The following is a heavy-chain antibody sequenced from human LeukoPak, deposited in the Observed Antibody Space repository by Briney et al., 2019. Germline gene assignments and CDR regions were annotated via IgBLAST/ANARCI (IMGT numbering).Heavy chain of an antibody. J-gene: IGHJ5*02. CDR3: ARERVWRYCGGDSCGWFDP. CDR1: GGSISSYY. D-gene: IGHD2-21*02. Sequence: SETLSLTCTVSGGSISSYYWSWIRQPPGKGLEWIGYIYYSGSTNYNPSLKSRVTISVDTSKNQFSLKLSSVTAADTAVYYCARERVWRYCGGDSCGWFDPWGQGTLGTVSS. CDR2: IYYSGST. V-gene: IGHV4-59*12.